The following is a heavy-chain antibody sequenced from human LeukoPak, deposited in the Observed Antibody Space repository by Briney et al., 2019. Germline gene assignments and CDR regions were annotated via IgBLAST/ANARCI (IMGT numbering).Heavy chain of an antibody. J-gene: IGHJ6*03. D-gene: IGHD2-2*01. Sequence: PGGSLRLSCAASRFTFSSYVMKWVRRAPGKGLEWVAFIRYDGSNKYYADSVKGRFTISRDNSKNTLYLQMDSLRAEDTAVYYCAKSSYCSSTSCYGVYYYYMDVWGKGTTVTISS. V-gene: IGHV3-30*02. CDR3: AKSSYCSSTSCYGVYYYYMDV. CDR1: RFTFSSYV. CDR2: IRYDGSNK.